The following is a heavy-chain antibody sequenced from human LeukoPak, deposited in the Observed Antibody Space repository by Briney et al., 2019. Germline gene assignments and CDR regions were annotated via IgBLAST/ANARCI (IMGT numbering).Heavy chain of an antibody. CDR2: ISGSGGST. CDR1: GFTFSRYA. V-gene: IGHV3-23*01. D-gene: IGHD6-19*01. Sequence: GGSRRLSCAASGFTFSRYAMSWVRQAPGKGLEWVSAISGSGGSTYYADSVKGRFTISRDNSKNTLYLQMNSLRAEDTAVYYCAKSPSGFPVRLAFDIWGQGTMVSVSS. J-gene: IGHJ3*02. CDR3: AKSPSGFPVRLAFDI.